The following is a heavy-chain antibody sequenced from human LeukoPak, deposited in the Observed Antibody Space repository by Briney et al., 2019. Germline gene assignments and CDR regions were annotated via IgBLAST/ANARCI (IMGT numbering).Heavy chain of an antibody. Sequence: SQTLSLTCTVSGGSISSGDYYWSWIRQPPGKGLEWIGYIYYSGSTYYNPSLKSRVTISVDTSKNQFSLKLNSVTAADTAVYYCARDSGYRRGFDPWGQGTLVTVSS. CDR3: ARDSGYRRGFDP. J-gene: IGHJ5*02. CDR1: GGSISSGDYY. V-gene: IGHV4-30-4*08. D-gene: IGHD3-16*02. CDR2: IYYSGST.